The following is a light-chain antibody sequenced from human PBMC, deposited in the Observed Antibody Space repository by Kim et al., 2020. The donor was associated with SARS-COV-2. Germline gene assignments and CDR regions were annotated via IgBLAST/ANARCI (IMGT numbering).Light chain of an antibody. Sequence: SYELTQPPSVSVSPGQTASITCSGDKLGDKYACWYQQKPGQSPVLVIYQDSKRPSGIPERFSGSNSGNTATLTLSGTQAMDEADYYCQAWDSSTNWVFGGGTQLTVL. V-gene: IGLV3-1*01. CDR2: QDS. CDR1: KLGDKY. CDR3: QAWDSSTNWV. J-gene: IGLJ3*02.